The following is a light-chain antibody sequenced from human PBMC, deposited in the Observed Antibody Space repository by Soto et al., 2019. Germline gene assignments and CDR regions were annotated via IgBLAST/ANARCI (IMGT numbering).Light chain of an antibody. Sequence: EIVLTPSPPTPSFSXRGKGPLPPGASQSVSSYLAWYQQKPGQAPRLLIHDASNRATGIPARFSGSGSGTDFTLTISSLEPEDFAVYYCQQRSNWPPSTFGQGTRLEIK. CDR1: QSVSSY. CDR3: QQRSNWPPST. CDR2: DAS. J-gene: IGKJ5*01. V-gene: IGKV3-11*01.